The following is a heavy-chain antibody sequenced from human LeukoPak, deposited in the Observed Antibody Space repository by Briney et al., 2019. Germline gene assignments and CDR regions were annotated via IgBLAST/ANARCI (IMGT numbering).Heavy chain of an antibody. Sequence: GGSLRLSCAASGFGFNDAAMTWVRQAPGKGLEWVSLISSSGANTYYADSVKGRFTISRDNSKNTLFLQMNSLRAEDTAMYYFVEDIYVSDWGQGTLVTVSS. CDR1: GFGFNDAA. D-gene: IGHD3-16*01. CDR3: VEDIYVSD. J-gene: IGHJ4*02. CDR2: ISSSGANT. V-gene: IGHV3-23*01.